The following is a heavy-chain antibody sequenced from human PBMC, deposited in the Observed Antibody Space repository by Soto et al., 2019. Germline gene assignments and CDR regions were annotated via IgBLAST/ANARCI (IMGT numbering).Heavy chain of an antibody. CDR1: GFTVSSNY. J-gene: IGHJ6*02. D-gene: IGHD2-2*01. CDR2: ISGGGGTT. Sequence: GGSLRLSCAASGFTVSSNYMSWVRQAPGKGLEWVSVISGGGGTTYYAPSMKGRFTISRDNSKNTLSLQMNSLRAEDTAVYYCAKGSGNSNYYYGMDVWGQGTTVTVSS. V-gene: IGHV3-23*01. CDR3: AKGSGNSNYYYGMDV.